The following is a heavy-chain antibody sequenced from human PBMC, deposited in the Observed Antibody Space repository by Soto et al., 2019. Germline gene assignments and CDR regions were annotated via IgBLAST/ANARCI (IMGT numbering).Heavy chain of an antibody. D-gene: IGHD3-3*01. J-gene: IGHJ5*02. CDR1: GGAISTYY. CDR2: IYSSGST. V-gene: IGHV4-4*07. Sequence: PWRTLSLTCTVSGGAISTYYWTWIRQPAGKGLEWIGRIYSSGSTKYNPSLQSRVTMSLDTSNNQFSLRLTSVTAADTAVYYVSRGQRFSGCSDPWGPATLGTVSS. CDR3: SRGQRFSGCSDP.